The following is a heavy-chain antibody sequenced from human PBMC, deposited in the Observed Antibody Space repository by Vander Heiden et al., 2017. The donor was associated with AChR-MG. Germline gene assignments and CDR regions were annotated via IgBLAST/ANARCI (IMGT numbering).Heavy chain of an antibody. CDR2: IRYDGSNK. V-gene: IGHV3-30*02. CDR3: AKGGGYSSSWSDY. D-gene: IGHD6-13*01. Sequence: QVQLVESGGGVVQPGGSLRLPCPASGLTFSSYGMHWVRQAPGKGLEWVAFIRYDGSNKYYADSVKGRFTISRDNSKNTLYLQMNSLRAEDTAVYYCAKGGGYSSSWSDYWGQGTLVTVSS. CDR1: GLTFSSYG. J-gene: IGHJ4*02.